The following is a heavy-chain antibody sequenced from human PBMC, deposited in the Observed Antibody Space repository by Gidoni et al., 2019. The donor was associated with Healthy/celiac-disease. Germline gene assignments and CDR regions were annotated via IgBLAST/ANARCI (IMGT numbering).Heavy chain of an antibody. V-gene: IGHV3-11*01. J-gene: IGHJ6*03. CDR3: ARELAAAGYYYYYYMDV. CDR2: ISSSGSTI. Sequence: QVQLVESGGGLVKPGGSLRLSCAASGFTFSDYNISWIRQAPGKGLEWVSYISSSGSTIYYADAVKGRFTISRDNAKNSLYLQMNSLRAEDTAVYYCARELAAAGYYYYYYMDVWGKGTTVTVSS. D-gene: IGHD6-13*01. CDR1: GFTFSDYN.